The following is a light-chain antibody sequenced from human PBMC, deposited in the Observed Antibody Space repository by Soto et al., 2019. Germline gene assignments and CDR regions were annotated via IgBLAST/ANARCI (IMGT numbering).Light chain of an antibody. CDR1: SSDVADYNY. J-gene: IGLJ3*02. Sequence: QSALTQPPSASGSPGQSVTISCTGISSDVADYNYVSWYQHHPGKAPKLLIFEVAKRPSGVPDRFSGSKSGNTASLTVSGLQAEDEADYYCYSYAGSNNWVFGVGTKLTV. CDR2: EVA. CDR3: YSYAGSNNWV. V-gene: IGLV2-8*01.